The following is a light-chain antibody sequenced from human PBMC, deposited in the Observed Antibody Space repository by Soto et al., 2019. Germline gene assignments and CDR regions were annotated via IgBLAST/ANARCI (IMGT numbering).Light chain of an antibody. V-gene: IGKV4-1*01. CDR2: WAS. Sequence: DIVMTQSPDSLAVSLGERATINCKSSQSVLYSSNNKNYLAWYQQKPGQPPKLLIYWASTRESGVPDRFSGSGSETDVTLTISSLQAEDVAVYYCQQYYSTPLYTFGQGTKLEIK. J-gene: IGKJ2*01. CDR3: QQYYSTPLYT. CDR1: QSVLYSSNNKNY.